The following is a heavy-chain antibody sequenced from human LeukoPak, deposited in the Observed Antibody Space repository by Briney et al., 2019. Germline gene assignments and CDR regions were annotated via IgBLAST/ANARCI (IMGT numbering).Heavy chain of an antibody. Sequence: GGSLRLSCAPSGFTFSDYYMSWIRQAPGKGPEWGSYISSSGSAVYYSDSLKGRFTISRDNAKNSLSLQMNSLRAEDTAVYYCAKIGLPGDYFDYWGQGTLVTVSS. CDR2: ISSSGSAV. J-gene: IGHJ4*02. CDR3: AKIGLPGDYFDY. V-gene: IGHV3-11*01. CDR1: GFTFSDYY. D-gene: IGHD3-16*01.